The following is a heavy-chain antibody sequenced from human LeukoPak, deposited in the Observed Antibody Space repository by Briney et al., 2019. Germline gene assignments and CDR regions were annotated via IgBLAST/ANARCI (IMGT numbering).Heavy chain of an antibody. Sequence: GASVKLSCKASGYTFTGYDMHWVRQAPGQGLEWMGWINLNSGGTNDAQKFQDRVTMTRDTSISTAYMELSRLRFDDTAVYYCARSPDILTGENFDYWGQGTLVTVSS. CDR3: ARSPDILTGENFDY. CDR1: GYTFTGYD. D-gene: IGHD3-9*01. CDR2: INLNSGGT. V-gene: IGHV1-2*02. J-gene: IGHJ4*02.